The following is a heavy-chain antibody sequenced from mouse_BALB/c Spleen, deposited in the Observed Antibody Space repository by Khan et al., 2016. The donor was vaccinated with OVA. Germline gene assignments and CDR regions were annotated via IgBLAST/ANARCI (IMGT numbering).Heavy chain of an antibody. Sequence: QVQLQQSGPGLVAPSQSLSIACTVSGFSLTDYAVSWIRQPPGKGLEWLGVIWGGGSKYYNSALKSRLSISKDNSKSQVFLKMTSLQTNDTAMYYCAKDPPYYGMDYWGQGTSVTVSS. CDR2: IWGGGSK. CDR1: GFSLTDYA. CDR3: AKDPPYYGMDY. J-gene: IGHJ4*01. V-gene: IGHV2-6-5*01.